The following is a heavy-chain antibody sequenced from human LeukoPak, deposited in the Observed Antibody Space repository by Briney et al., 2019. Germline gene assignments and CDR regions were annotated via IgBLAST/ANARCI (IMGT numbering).Heavy chain of an antibody. CDR1: GFTFSSYA. Sequence: GGSLRLSCAASGFTFSSYAMSWVRQAPGKGLEWVSAISGSGGSTYYADSVKGRFTISRDNSKNSLYLQMNSLRAEDTAVYYCARDSSSLERAYIVVVDYWGQGTLVTVSS. J-gene: IGHJ4*02. CDR3: ARDSSSLERAYIVVVDY. CDR2: ISGSGGST. V-gene: IGHV3-23*01. D-gene: IGHD2-15*01.